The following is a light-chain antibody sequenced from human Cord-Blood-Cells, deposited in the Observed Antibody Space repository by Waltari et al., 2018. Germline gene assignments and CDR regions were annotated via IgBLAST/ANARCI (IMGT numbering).Light chain of an antibody. CDR2: GAC. Sequence: EIVLTQSPGTLSLSPGERATLPCRAIQSVSSSYLAWYQQKPGKAPRPLLYGACSSATGIADRFSGSGSWTDFTLTISRLEPEDFAVYYCQQYGSSPPFTFGPGTKVDIK. CDR1: QSVSSSY. CDR3: QQYGSSPPFT. J-gene: IGKJ3*01. V-gene: IGKV3-20*01.